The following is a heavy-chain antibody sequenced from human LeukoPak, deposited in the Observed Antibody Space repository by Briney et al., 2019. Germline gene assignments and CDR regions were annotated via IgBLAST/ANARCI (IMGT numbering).Heavy chain of an antibody. D-gene: IGHD5-12*01. CDR3: ARLFASGYDEVFFDY. CDR1: GGSISSSSYY. J-gene: IGHJ4*02. CDR2: IYYSGST. V-gene: IGHV4-39*01. Sequence: SETLSLTCTVSGGSISSSSYYWGWIRQPPGKGLEWIGSIYYSGSTYYNPSLKSRVTISVDTSKNQFSLKLSSVTAADTAVYYCARLFASGYDEVFFDYWGQGTLVTVSS.